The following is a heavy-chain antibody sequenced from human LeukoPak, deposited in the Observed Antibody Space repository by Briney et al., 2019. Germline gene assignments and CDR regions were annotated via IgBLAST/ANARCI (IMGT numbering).Heavy chain of an antibody. D-gene: IGHD3-3*01. V-gene: IGHV3-74*01. CDR3: VREIDDERAY. J-gene: IGHJ4*02. CDR1: GFTFSTYW. Sequence: GGSLRLSCAASGFTFSTYWMNWVRQAPGKGLVWVSRIDSDGSKTHYAEAVKGRFTISRDNAKNTLYLQMTSLRAEDTAVYYCVREIDDERAYWGQGTLVTVSS. CDR2: IDSDGSKT.